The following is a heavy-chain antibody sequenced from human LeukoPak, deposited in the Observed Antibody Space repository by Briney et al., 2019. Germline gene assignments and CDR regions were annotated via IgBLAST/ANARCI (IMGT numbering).Heavy chain of an antibody. J-gene: IGHJ4*02. CDR1: GGSIILYY. D-gene: IGHD1-26*01. V-gene: IGHV4-59*08. Sequence: VKPSETLSLTCAVSGGSIILYYWSWLRQPPGKTLEWIGYFYNGGSTNYNPSLKSRVTISGDTSKNQFSLRLDSVTAADTAVYYCARRLVGAAGYFDSWGQGTLVTVSS. CDR2: FYNGGST. CDR3: ARRLVGAAGYFDS.